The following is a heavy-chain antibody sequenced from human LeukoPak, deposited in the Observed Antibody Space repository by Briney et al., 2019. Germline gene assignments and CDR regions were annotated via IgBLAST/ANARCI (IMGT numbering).Heavy chain of an antibody. CDR3: ARDLDYYDSSGYYPFFDY. Sequence: SETLSLTCTVSGGSISSSSYYWGWIRQPPGKGLEWIGSIYYSGSTYYNPSLKSRVTISVDTSKNQFSLKLSSVTAADTAVYYCARDLDYYDSSGYYPFFDYWGQGTLVTVSS. J-gene: IGHJ4*02. D-gene: IGHD3-22*01. V-gene: IGHV4-39*07. CDR1: GGSISSSSYY. CDR2: IYYSGST.